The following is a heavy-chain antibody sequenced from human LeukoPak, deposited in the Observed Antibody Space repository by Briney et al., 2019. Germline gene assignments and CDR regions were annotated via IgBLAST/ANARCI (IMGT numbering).Heavy chain of an antibody. CDR3: PTGATIEGGFDY. V-gene: IGHV3-23*01. CDR2: IGTSGANT. D-gene: IGHD1-26*01. Sequence: GGSLRLSCAASGFTFNNYGMGWVRQTPGKGLEWVATIGTSGANTYHADSVKGRFTISRDNSKSTLYLQMNSLRAEDTAVYYCPTGATIEGGFDYWGQGTLVTVSS. J-gene: IGHJ4*02. CDR1: GFTFNNYG.